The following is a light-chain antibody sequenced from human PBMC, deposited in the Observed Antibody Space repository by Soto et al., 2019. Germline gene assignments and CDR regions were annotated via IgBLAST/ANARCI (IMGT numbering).Light chain of an antibody. Sequence: QSVLTQPRSVSGSPGQSVTISCTGTSSDVGGYNYVSWYQQHPGKAPKLMIYDVSKRPSGVPDRFSGSKSGSTASLTISGLQAEDEADYYCCSYAGSYPYVFGTGTKLTVL. J-gene: IGLJ1*01. CDR3: CSYAGSYPYV. CDR1: SSDVGGYNY. CDR2: DVS. V-gene: IGLV2-11*01.